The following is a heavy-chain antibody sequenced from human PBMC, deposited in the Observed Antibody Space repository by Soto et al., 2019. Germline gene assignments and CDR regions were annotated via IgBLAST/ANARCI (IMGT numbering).Heavy chain of an antibody. J-gene: IGHJ5*02. D-gene: IGHD2-2*01. Sequence: PSETISLTCTFSGGSIGTYYWNWIRQPPGKGLEWIGYIYYSGSTNYNPSLKSRVTISVDTSKNQFSLKLSSVTAADTAVYYCAGTDTVVVPAGGNWFDPWGQGTLVTVSS. CDR2: IYYSGST. V-gene: IGHV4-59*08. CDR3: AGTDTVVVPAGGNWFDP. CDR1: GGSIGTYY.